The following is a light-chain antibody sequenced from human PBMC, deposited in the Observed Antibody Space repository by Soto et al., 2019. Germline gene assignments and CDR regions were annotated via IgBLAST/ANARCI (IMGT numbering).Light chain of an antibody. Sequence: EIVLTQSPGTLSLSPGERATLSCRASQSVSSSYLAWYLQKPGQAPTLLIYAASSRATGIPDRFSGSGSGTDFTLPISSLEPEDFAVYYCQQYGSSPHTFGQGTKLEIK. CDR1: QSVSSSY. V-gene: IGKV3-20*01. CDR2: AAS. CDR3: QQYGSSPHT. J-gene: IGKJ2*01.